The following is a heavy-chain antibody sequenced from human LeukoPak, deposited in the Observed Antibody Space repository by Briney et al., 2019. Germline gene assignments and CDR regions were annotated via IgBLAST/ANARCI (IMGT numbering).Heavy chain of an antibody. CDR1: RFTFSSYG. V-gene: IGHV3-23*01. CDR2: ISGSGGGT. J-gene: IGHJ6*03. D-gene: IGHD2-15*01. Sequence: PGGSLRLSCAASRFTFSSYGMSSVRQAPGKGLEWVSAISGSGGGTYYADSVKGRFTISRDNSKNTLYLQMNSLRAEDTAVYYCAKWRTRTLCSGGSCGGNYYMDVWGKGTTVTVSS. CDR3: AKWRTRTLCSGGSCGGNYYMDV.